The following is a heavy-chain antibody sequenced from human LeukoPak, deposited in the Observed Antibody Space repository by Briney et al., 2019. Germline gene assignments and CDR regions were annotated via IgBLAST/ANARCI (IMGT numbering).Heavy chain of an antibody. Sequence: ASVKVSCKASGYTFTSYAMHWVRQAPGQRLEWMGWINAGNGNTKYSQKFQGRVTITRDTSASTAYMELSSLRSEDTAVYYCARELGYCSSTSCPPGYWGQGTLVTVSS. J-gene: IGHJ4*02. V-gene: IGHV1-3*01. D-gene: IGHD2-2*01. CDR1: GYTFTSYA. CDR2: INAGNGNT. CDR3: ARELGYCSSTSCPPGY.